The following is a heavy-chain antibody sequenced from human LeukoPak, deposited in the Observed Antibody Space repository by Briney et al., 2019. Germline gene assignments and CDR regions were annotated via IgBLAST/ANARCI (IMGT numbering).Heavy chain of an antibody. D-gene: IGHD2-2*02. CDR3: ASRPTYLFSGAFDI. CDR2: IYYSGST. J-gene: IGHJ3*02. Sequence: SETLSLTCTVSGGSISSYYWSWIRQPPGKGLEWIGYIYYSGSTNYNPSLKSRVTISVDTSKNQFSLKLSSVTAADTAVYYCASRPTYLFSGAFDIWGQGTMVTVSS. CDR1: GGSISSYY. V-gene: IGHV4-59*01.